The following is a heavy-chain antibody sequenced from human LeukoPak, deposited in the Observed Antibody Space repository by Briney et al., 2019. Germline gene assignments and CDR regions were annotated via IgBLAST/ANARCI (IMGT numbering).Heavy chain of an antibody. CDR3: ARSLSVYRIYYFDY. D-gene: IGHD2-8*01. CDR1: GGTFSSYA. CDR2: IIPIFGTA. V-gene: IGHV1-69*01. Sequence: AXVKVSCKASGGTFSSYAISWVRQAPGQGLEWMGGIIPIFGTANYAQKFQGRVTITADESTSTAYMELSSLRSEDTAVYYCARSLSVYRIYYFDYWGQGTLVTVSS. J-gene: IGHJ4*02.